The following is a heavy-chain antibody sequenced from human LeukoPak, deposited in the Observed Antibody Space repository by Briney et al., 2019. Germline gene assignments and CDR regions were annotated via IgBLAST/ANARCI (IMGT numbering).Heavy chain of an antibody. CDR2: ISASGGST. Sequence: GGSLRLSCAVSGFTFSNYVMSWVRQAPGKGLEWVSAISASGGSTYYADSVKGRFTISRDNSKNTLYLQMNSLKAEDTAVYYCTRDRRAYTYGQFDYWGQGTLVTVSS. J-gene: IGHJ4*02. CDR1: GFTFSNYV. D-gene: IGHD5-18*01. CDR3: TRDRRAYTYGQFDY. V-gene: IGHV3-23*01.